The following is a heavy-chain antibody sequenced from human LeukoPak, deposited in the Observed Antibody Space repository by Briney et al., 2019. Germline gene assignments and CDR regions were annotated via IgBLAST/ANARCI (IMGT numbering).Heavy chain of an antibody. V-gene: IGHV1-2*02. D-gene: IGHD3-3*01. Sequence: ASVKVSCKASGYTFIGYYMHWVRQAPGQGLEWMGWININSGGTNYAQKFQGRVTMTRDTSISTAYMELTSLRSDDTAVYYRARFEGDYYRYYYYGMDVWGQGTTVTVSS. CDR3: ARFEGDYYRYYYYGMDV. J-gene: IGHJ6*02. CDR2: ININSGGT. CDR1: GYTFIGYY.